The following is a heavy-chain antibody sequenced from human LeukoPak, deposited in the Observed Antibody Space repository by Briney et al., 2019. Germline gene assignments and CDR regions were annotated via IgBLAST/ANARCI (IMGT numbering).Heavy chain of an antibody. J-gene: IGHJ3*02. CDR2: INPNSGGT. V-gene: IGHV1-2*02. CDR1: GYTFTGYY. D-gene: IGHD3-3*01. Sequence: ASVKVSCKASGYTFTGYYMHWVRQAPGQGLEWMGWINPNSGGTNYAQKLQGRVTMTRDTSISTAYMELSRLRSDDTAVYYCARVQSESLRDRAFDAFDIWGQGTMVTVSS. CDR3: ARVQSESLRDRAFDAFDI.